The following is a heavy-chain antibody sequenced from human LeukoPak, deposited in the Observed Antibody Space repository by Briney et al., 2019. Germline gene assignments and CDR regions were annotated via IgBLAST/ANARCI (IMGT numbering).Heavy chain of an antibody. V-gene: IGHV1-24*01. CDR2: FDPEDGET. CDR1: GYTLTELS. CDR3: ARDAPVAGTATRPGGDY. D-gene: IGHD6-19*01. Sequence: ASVKVSCKVSGYTLTELSMHWVRQAPGKGLEWMGGFDPEDGETIYAQKFQGRVTMTEDTSTDTAYMELRSLRSDDTAVYYCARDAPVAGTATRPGGDYWGQGTLVTVSS. J-gene: IGHJ4*02.